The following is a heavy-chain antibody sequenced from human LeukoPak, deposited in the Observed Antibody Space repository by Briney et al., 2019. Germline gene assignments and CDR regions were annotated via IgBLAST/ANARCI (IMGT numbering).Heavy chain of an antibody. J-gene: IGHJ3*02. CDR2: IYHSGST. CDR3: ARNYYYDSSGWTDAFDI. V-gene: IGHV4-30-2*06. Sequence: SQTLSLTCAVSGGSISSGGYSWSWIRQSPGKGLEWIGYIYHSGSTYYNPSLKSRVTISVDRSKNQFSLKLSSVTAADTAVYYCARNYYYDSSGWTDAFDIWGQGTMVTVSS. D-gene: IGHD3-22*01. CDR1: GGSISSGGYS.